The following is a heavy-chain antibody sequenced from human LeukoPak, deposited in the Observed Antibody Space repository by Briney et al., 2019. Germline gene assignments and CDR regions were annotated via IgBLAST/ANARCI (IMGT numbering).Heavy chain of an antibody. Sequence: SETLSLTCTVSGDSINSYYWNWIRQPPGKGLEWIGYGHYTGSTYKNPSLNSRVAFSVDTSKNQFSLKLSSVTAADTAVYYCARMYDRSGYYYPFDYWGQGTLVTVSS. J-gene: IGHJ4*02. V-gene: IGHV4-59*01. CDR2: GHYTGST. CDR1: GDSINSYY. CDR3: ARMYDRSGYYYPFDY. D-gene: IGHD3-22*01.